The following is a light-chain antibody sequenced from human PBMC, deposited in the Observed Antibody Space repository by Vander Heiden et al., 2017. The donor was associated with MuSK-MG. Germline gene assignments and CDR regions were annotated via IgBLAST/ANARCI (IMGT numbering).Light chain of an antibody. J-gene: IGLJ3*02. CDR3: CSYAGSSTWV. CDR2: EVS. Sequence: QSALTQPASVSASPGQSITISCTGTSSDVGSYNLVSWYQQHPGKAPKLMIHEVSKRPSGVSNRFSGSKSGSTASLTISGLQAEDEADYYCCSYAGSSTWVFGGGTKLTVL. CDR1: SSDVGSYNL. V-gene: IGLV2-23*02.